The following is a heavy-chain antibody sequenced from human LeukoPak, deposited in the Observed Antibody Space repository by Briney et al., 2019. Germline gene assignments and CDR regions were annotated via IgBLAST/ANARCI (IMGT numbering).Heavy chain of an antibody. D-gene: IGHD3-10*01. CDR1: GYTFTSYD. CDR3: ARAFLWFGELFSLENWFDP. J-gene: IGHJ5*02. V-gene: IGHV1-8*01. CDR2: TNPNSGNI. Sequence: ASVKVSCKASGYTFTSYDINRVRQATGQGLEWMGWTNPNSGNIGYAQKFQGRVTMTRNTSISTAYMELSSLRSEDTAVYYCARAFLWFGELFSLENWFDPWGQGTLVTVSS.